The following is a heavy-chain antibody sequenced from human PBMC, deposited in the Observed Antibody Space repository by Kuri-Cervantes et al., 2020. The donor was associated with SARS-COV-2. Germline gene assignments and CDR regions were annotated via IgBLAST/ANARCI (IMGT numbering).Heavy chain of an antibody. CDR2: IYYSGST. CDR1: GGSISSSSYY. CDR3: ARDRDGDNENDY. D-gene: IGHD4/OR15-4a*01. J-gene: IGHJ4*02. Sequence: SETLSLTCTVSGGSISSSSYYWGWIRQPPGKGLEWIGSIYYSGSTNYNPSLKSRVTISVDTSKNQFSLKLSSVTAADTAVYYCARDRDGDNENDYWGQGTLVTVSS. V-gene: IGHV4-39*07.